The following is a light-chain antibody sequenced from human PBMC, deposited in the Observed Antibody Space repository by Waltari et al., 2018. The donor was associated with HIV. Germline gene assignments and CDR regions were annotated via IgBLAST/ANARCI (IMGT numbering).Light chain of an antibody. J-gene: IGLJ3*02. V-gene: IGLV3-10*01. CDR2: DVT. CDR1: ALPKKY. CDR3: YSTDSSVDHRGV. Sequence: SYELTQPPSVSVSPGQTARITCSGDALPKKYAYWYQQRSGQAPVLVIYDVTKRPSGIPVRFSGSSSGTMATLTISGAQVEDEADYYCYSTDSSVDHRGVFGGGTKVTVL.